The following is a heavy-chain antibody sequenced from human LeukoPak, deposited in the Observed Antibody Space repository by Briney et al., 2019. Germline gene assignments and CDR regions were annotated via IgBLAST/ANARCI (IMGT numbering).Heavy chain of an antibody. Sequence: PSQTLSLTCTVSGGSISSGAYYWSWIRQSPGKGLEWTGYIYYSGSTNYNPSLKSRVTISVDTSKNQFSLKLSSVTAADTAVYYCATTVVTYFDYWGQGTLVTVSS. CDR1: GGSISSGAYY. CDR2: IYYSGST. V-gene: IGHV4-30-4*01. J-gene: IGHJ4*02. CDR3: ATTVVTYFDY. D-gene: IGHD4-23*01.